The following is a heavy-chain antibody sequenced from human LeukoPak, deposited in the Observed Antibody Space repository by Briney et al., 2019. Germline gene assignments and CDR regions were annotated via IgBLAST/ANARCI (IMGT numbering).Heavy chain of an antibody. Sequence: GRSLRLSCAASGFTFSSYGMHWVRQAPGKGLEWVAVIWYDGSNKYYADSVKGRSTISRDNSKNTLYLQMNSLRAEDTAVYYCARDPNYGDFYFDYWGQGTLVTVSS. CDR3: ARDPNYGDFYFDY. V-gene: IGHV3-33*01. CDR2: IWYDGSNK. J-gene: IGHJ4*02. CDR1: GFTFSSYG. D-gene: IGHD4-17*01.